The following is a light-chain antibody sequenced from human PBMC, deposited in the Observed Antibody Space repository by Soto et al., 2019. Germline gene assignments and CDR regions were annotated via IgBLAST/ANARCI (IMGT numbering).Light chain of an antibody. CDR1: SSYVGGYNY. Sequence: QSVRTQPASVSGSPGQSITISCTGTSSYVGGYNYVSWYQQHPGKAPKLMIYEVSNRPSGVSNRFSGSKSGNTASLTISGLQAEDEADYYCSSYTSGSTWVFGGGTKLTVL. J-gene: IGLJ3*02. V-gene: IGLV2-14*01. CDR3: SSYTSGSTWV. CDR2: EVS.